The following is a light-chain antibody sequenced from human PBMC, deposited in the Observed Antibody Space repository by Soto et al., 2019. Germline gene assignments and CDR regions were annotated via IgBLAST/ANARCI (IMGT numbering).Light chain of an antibody. CDR1: KLGDKY. CDR3: QAWDSSTAPNYV. J-gene: IGLJ1*01. V-gene: IGLV3-1*01. CDR2: QDS. Sequence: SYELTQPPSVSVSPGQTASITCSGDKLGDKYACWYQQKPGQSPVLVIYQDSKRPSGIPERFSGSNSGNTATLTISGTQAMDEADYYCQAWDSSTAPNYVFGTGTKVTVL.